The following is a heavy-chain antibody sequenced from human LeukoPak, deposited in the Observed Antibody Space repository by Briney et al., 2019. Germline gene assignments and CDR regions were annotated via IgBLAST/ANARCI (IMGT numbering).Heavy chain of an antibody. CDR2: ISYDGSNK. J-gene: IGHJ4*02. CDR3: ASLPRSGSPYYFDY. CDR1: GFTFSSYA. D-gene: IGHD3-10*01. Sequence: GRSLRLSCAASGFTFSSYAMHWVRQAPGKGLEWVAVISYDGSNKYYADSVKGRFTISRDNSKNTLYLQMNSLRAEDTAVYYCASLPRSGSPYYFDYWGQGTLVTVSS. V-gene: IGHV3-30-3*01.